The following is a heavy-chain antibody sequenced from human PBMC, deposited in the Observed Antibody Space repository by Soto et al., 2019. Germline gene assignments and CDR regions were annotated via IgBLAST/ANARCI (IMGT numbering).Heavy chain of an antibody. CDR3: ARASSSGYPLFDY. CDR2: IYHSGST. D-gene: IGHD3-22*01. Sequence: SETLSLTCTVSGGSISSGGYYWSWIRQHPGKGLEWIGYIYHSGSTYYNPSLKSRVTISVDRSKNQFSLKLSSVTAADTAVYYCARASSSGYPLFDYWGQGTLVTVSS. CDR1: GGSISSGGYY. J-gene: IGHJ4*02. V-gene: IGHV4-30-2*01.